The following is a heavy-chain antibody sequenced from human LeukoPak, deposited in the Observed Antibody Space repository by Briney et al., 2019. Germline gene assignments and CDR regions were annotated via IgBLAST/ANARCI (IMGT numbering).Heavy chain of an antibody. CDR2: ISSSATYI. J-gene: IGHJ4*02. D-gene: IGHD4-17*01. CDR3: ATWDDYGDYVAFEY. CDR1: GFIFSSYT. Sequence: GGSVRLSCPGSGFIFSSYTMNWVRQAAAHGLEGVSSISSSATYIYHADSVRGRFSISRDDAKHSLFLHMNSVIDEDTAVYYCATWDDYGDYVAFEYWGQGTLVTVSS. V-gene: IGHV3-21*01.